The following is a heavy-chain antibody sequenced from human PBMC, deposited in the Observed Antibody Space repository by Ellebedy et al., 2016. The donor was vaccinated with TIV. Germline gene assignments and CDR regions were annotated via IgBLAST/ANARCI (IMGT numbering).Heavy chain of an antibody. D-gene: IGHD2-2*01. CDR1: GFTFSGYW. Sequence: GESLKISXEGSGFTFSGYWMTWVRQAPGKGLEWVANIKGDGSEKYYVDSVKGRFTISRDNGKNSLSLQMNSLRGEDTAVYFCAREYCSSPSCYDYGIDVWGQGTTVTVAS. V-gene: IGHV3-7*03. CDR3: AREYCSSPSCYDYGIDV. CDR2: IKGDGSEK. J-gene: IGHJ6*02.